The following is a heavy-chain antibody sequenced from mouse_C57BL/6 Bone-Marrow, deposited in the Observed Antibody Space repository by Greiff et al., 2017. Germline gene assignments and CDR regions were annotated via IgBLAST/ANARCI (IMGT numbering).Heavy chain of an antibody. Sequence: EVQLQESGPGLVKPSQSLSLSCSVSGYSITSGYYWNLIRKFPGNHLEWMGYISYDGNNKNNPSLKNRISITHYTSKNPVFLTLNSVTTEDTATYYVGRGGYYGIAWFAYGGQGTLVTGSA. D-gene: IGHD1-1*01. CDR3: GRGGYYGIAWFAY. J-gene: IGHJ3*01. V-gene: IGHV3-6*01. CDR1: GYSITSGYY. CDR2: ISYDGNN.